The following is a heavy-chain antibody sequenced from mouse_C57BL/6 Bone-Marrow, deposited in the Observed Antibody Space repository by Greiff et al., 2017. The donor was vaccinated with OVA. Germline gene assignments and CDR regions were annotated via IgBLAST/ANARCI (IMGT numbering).Heavy chain of an antibody. CDR3: AREGGLWLLRVFAY. CDR1: GYTFTDYY. D-gene: IGHD2-3*01. CDR2: IFPGSGST. J-gene: IGHJ3*01. V-gene: IGHV1-75*01. Sequence: VQLQQSGPELVKPGASVKISCKASGYTFTDYYINWVKQRPGQGLEWIGWIFPGSGSTYYNEKFKGKATLTSDTSSSTAYMQLSSLTSEDSAIYFCAREGGLWLLRVFAYWGQGTLVTVSA.